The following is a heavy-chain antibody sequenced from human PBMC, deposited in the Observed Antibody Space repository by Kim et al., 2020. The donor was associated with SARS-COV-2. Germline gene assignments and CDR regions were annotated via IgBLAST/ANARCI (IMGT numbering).Heavy chain of an antibody. Sequence: GGSLRLSCAPSGFTFSIYEINWVRQAPGKGLEWVSYISDSGSTTYYADSVKGRFTISRDNVKNSLFLQMNSLRAEDTAVYYCARESVTGTDAFDIWGQGTLVTVSS. V-gene: IGHV3-48*03. D-gene: IGHD6-19*01. CDR3: ARESVTGTDAFDI. J-gene: IGHJ3*02. CDR2: ISDSGSTT. CDR1: GFTFSIYE.